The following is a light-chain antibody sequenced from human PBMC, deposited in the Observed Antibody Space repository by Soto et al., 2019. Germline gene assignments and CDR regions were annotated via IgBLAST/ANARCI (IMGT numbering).Light chain of an antibody. CDR3: ATWDYSLTGEV. CDR2: TAG. CDR1: SSNIGSNT. J-gene: IGLJ2*01. V-gene: IGLV1-44*01. Sequence: QSVLTQPLSASASPGQRVTISCSGGSSNIGSNTVAWYQHLPGTAPPRLIFTAGQRPSGVPGRFSGSKSGTSAALAISGLQSEDEGDYYCATWDYSLTGEVFGGGTKLTVL.